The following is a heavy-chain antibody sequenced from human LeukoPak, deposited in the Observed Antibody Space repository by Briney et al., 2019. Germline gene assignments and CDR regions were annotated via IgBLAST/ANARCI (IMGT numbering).Heavy chain of an antibody. D-gene: IGHD6-6*01. CDR2: IYPGDSDT. CDR1: GYSFTSYW. CDR3: ARHSREYSSSSGGIDY. V-gene: IGHV5-51*01. Sequence: GESLKISCKGSGYSFTSYWIGWVRQIPGKGLEWMGIIYPGDSDTRYSPSFQGQVPISADKSISTAYLQWSYLKASDTAMYYCARHSREYSSSSGGIDYWGQGTLVTVSS. J-gene: IGHJ4*02.